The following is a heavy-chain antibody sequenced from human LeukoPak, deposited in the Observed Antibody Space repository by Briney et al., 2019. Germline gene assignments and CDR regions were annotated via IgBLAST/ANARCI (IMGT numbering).Heavy chain of an antibody. CDR3: ARHLAAAGKVDY. D-gene: IGHD6-13*01. CDR2: IYYSGST. J-gene: IGHJ4*02. V-gene: IGHV4-61*08. Sequence: SETLSLTCTVSGGSISSGGYYWSWIRQPPGKGLEWIGYIYYSGSTNYNPSLKSRVTISVDTSKNQFSLKLSSVTAADTAVYYCARHLAAAGKVDYWGQGTLVTVSS. CDR1: GGSISSGGYY.